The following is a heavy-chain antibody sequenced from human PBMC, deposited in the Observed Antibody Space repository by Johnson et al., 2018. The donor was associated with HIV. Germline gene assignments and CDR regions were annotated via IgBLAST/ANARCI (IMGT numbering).Heavy chain of an antibody. Sequence: MQLVESGGGLVQPGRSLRLSCTGSGFIFGDYAMSWFRQAPGKGLEWVSVIYSGGSTYYADSVKGRFTISRDNSKNTLYLQMNSLRAEDTAVYYCARDRKSVNSYGLNHDAFDIWGQGTMVTVSS. D-gene: IGHD5-18*01. CDR3: ARDRKSVNSYGLNHDAFDI. V-gene: IGHV3-66*01. CDR2: IYSGGST. J-gene: IGHJ3*02. CDR1: GFIFGDYA.